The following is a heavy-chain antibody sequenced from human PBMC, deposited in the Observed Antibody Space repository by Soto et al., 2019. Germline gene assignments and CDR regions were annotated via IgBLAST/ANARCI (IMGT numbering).Heavy chain of an antibody. CDR1: GFSFRSYV. D-gene: IGHD6-13*01. V-gene: IGHV3-23*01. Sequence: EVQLSESGGGLVQPGGSLRLSCAASGFSFRSYVMAWVRQTPGKGLEWVSAMSGGGYSTYYPDSVKGRFTISRDESENTLYLQMNSLRAEDTVVYYCAKASGNSWPYYFDSWGQGTLVTVSS. J-gene: IGHJ4*02. CDR2: MSGGGYST. CDR3: AKASGNSWPYYFDS.